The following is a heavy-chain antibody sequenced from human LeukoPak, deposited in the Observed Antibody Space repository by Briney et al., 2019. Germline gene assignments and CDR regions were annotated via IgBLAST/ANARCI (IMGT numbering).Heavy chain of an antibody. CDR2: IIPIFGTA. D-gene: IGHD6-13*01. CDR3: ARDESIAAAGFDY. J-gene: IGHJ4*02. V-gene: IGHV1-69*13. Sequence: SVKVSCKASGGTFSSYAISWVRRAPGQGLEWMGGIIPIFGTANYAQKFQDRVTITADESTSTAYMELSSLRSEDTAVYYCARDESIAAAGFDYWGQGTLVTVSS. CDR1: GGTFSSYA.